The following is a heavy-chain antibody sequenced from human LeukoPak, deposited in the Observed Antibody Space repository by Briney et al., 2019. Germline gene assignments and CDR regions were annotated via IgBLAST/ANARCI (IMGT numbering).Heavy chain of an antibody. Sequence: SETLSLTCTLSGGSITSFYWSWIRQPPGKGLEWIGYIDYSGSTNYNPSLKSRITVSVHTSRSQFSLELTSVTAADTAMYYCARQVGYSSSSGGLYYYYGMDVWGQGTTVTVSS. D-gene: IGHD6-6*01. CDR2: IDYSGST. CDR1: GGSITSFY. CDR3: ARQVGYSSSSGGLYYYYGMDV. J-gene: IGHJ6*02. V-gene: IGHV4-59*08.